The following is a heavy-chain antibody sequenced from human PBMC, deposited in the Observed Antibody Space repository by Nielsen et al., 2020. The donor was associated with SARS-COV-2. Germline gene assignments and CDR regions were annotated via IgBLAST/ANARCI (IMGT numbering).Heavy chain of an antibody. Sequence: SVKVSCKASGGTFSSHAVNWVRQAPGQGLEWMGGIMPLLDTVNYAQKFQGRVTITADASTSTSYMELSSLRSDDTAVYYCASRPHVETDMTIFDDWGQGTLVTVSS. V-gene: IGHV1-69*13. D-gene: IGHD5-18*01. CDR1: GGTFSSHA. J-gene: IGHJ4*02. CDR2: IMPLLDTV. CDR3: ASRPHVETDMTIFDD.